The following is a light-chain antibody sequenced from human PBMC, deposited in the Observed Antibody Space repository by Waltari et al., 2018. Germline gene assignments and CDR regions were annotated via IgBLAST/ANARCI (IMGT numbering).Light chain of an antibody. CDR2: GAS. CDR1: QSVSSN. Sequence: GERATLSCRASQSVSSNLAWYQQKPGQAPRLLIYGASTRATGIPARFSGSGSGTEFTLTISSLQSEDFAVYYCQQYNNWPLTFGGGTKVEIK. CDR3: QQYNNWPLT. J-gene: IGKJ4*01. V-gene: IGKV3-15*01.